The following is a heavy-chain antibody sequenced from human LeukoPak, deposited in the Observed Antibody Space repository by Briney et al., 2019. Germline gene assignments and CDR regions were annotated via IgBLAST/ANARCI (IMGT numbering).Heavy chain of an antibody. Sequence: ETLSLTCAVYGGSFSGYYWSWIRQPPGKGLEWIGEINHSGSTNYNPSLKSRVTISVDTSKNQFSLKLSSVTAADTAVYYCARETSRGYSYGTRGGYWGQGTLVTVSS. J-gene: IGHJ4*02. CDR3: ARETSRGYSYGTRGGY. CDR2: INHSGST. V-gene: IGHV4-34*01. D-gene: IGHD5-18*01. CDR1: GGSFSGYY.